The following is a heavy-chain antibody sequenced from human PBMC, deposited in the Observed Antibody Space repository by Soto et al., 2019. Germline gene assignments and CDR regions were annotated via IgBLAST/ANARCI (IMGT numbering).Heavy chain of an antibody. V-gene: IGHV3-11*01. CDR1: GFTFSDYY. CDR3: VKDIEENQLLYDGFDI. J-gene: IGHJ3*02. CDR2: ISSSGSTI. D-gene: IGHD2-2*01. Sequence: GGSLRLSCAASGFTFSDYYMSWIRQAPGKGLEWVSYISSSGSTIYYADSVKGRFTISRDNAKNSLYLHMNSLRAEDTALYYCVKDIEENQLLYDGFDIWGQGTMVTVSS.